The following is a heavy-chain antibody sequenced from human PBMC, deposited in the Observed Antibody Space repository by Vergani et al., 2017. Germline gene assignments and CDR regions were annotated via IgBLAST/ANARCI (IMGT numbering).Heavy chain of an antibody. D-gene: IGHD3-22*01. CDR2: ISYDGSNK. Sequence: QVQLVESGGGVVQPGRSLRLSCAASGFTFSSYGMHWVRQAPGKGLEWVAVISYDGSNKYYADSVKGRFTISRDNSKNTLYLQMNSLRAEDTAVYYCAKGGLIFDYYDSSEPHEAFDIWGQGTMVTVSS. CDR1: GFTFSSYG. J-gene: IGHJ3*02. V-gene: IGHV3-30*18. CDR3: AKGGLIFDYYDSSEPHEAFDI.